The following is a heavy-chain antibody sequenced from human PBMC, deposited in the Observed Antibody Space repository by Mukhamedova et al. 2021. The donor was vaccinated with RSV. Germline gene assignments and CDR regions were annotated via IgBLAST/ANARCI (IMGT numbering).Heavy chain of an antibody. CDR2: INHSGST. D-gene: IGHD3-3*01. Sequence: IRQPPGKGLEWIGEINHSGSTNYNPSLKSRVTISVDTSKNQFSLKPSSVTAADTAVYYCARVPREYYDFWSGYYTAYYYYMDVW. CDR3: ARVPREYYDFWSGYYTAYYYYMDV. J-gene: IGHJ6*03. V-gene: IGHV4-34*01.